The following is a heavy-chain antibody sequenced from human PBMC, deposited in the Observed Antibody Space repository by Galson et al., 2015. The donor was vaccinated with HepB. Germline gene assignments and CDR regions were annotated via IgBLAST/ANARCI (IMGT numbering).Heavy chain of an antibody. CDR2: IYYIGST. D-gene: IGHD5-18*01. CDR1: GGSISSGGYS. Sequence: LSLTCAVSGGSISSGGYSWNWIRQPPGKGLEWIGYIYYIGSTYYNPSLKSRVTISVDTSKSQFSLKLSSVTAADTAVYYCARGNRRGFSYGYWGQGTLVTVSS. V-gene: IGHV4-30-4*07. CDR3: ARGNRRGFSYGY. J-gene: IGHJ4*02.